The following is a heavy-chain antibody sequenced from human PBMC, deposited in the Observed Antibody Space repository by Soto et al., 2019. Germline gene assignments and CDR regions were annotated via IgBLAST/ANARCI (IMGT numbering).Heavy chain of an antibody. Sequence: GGSLRLSCAASGFTFSSYSMNWVRQAPGKGLEWVSSISSSSSYIYYADSVKGRFTISRDNAKNSLYLQMNSLRAEDTAVYYCARVRVLDDYIWGSYRYNGGFDYWGQGTLVTVSS. CDR3: ARVRVLDDYIWGSYRYNGGFDY. CDR2: ISSSSSYI. CDR1: GFTFSSYS. J-gene: IGHJ4*02. V-gene: IGHV3-21*01. D-gene: IGHD3-16*02.